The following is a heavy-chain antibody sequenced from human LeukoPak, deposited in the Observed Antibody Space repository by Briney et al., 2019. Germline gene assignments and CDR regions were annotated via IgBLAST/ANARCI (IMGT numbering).Heavy chain of an antibody. J-gene: IGHJ3*02. CDR3: ARSTMAPDAFDI. D-gene: IGHD3-10*01. CDR1: EFTFSDYY. V-gene: IGHV3-11*03. Sequence: GGSLRLSCAASEFTFSDYYMSWIRQAPGKGLEWLSYISDTSTYTNYADSAKGRFNISRDNAKNSLYLQMNSLRAEDTAVYYCARSTMAPDAFDIWGQGTMVTVSS. CDR2: ISDTSTYT.